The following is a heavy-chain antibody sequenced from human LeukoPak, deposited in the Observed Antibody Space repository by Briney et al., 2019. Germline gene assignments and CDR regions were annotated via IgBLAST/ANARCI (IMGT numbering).Heavy chain of an antibody. Sequence: GGSLRLSCAASGFTFSSYEMNWVRQAPGKGLEWVSYISSSGSTIYYADSVKGRFTISRDNSKNSLYLQMNSLRAEDTALYYCAKDGSIAARREPYYYYYMDVWGKGTTVTVSS. J-gene: IGHJ6*03. CDR3: AKDGSIAARREPYYYYYMDV. D-gene: IGHD6-6*01. CDR1: GFTFSSYE. V-gene: IGHV3-48*03. CDR2: ISSSGSTI.